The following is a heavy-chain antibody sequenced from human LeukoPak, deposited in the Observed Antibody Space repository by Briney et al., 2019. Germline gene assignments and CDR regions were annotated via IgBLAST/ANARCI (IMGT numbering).Heavy chain of an antibody. V-gene: IGHV3-23*01. CDR3: ARGPYSSNWYVDY. CDR1: GFTFSNYA. J-gene: IGHJ4*02. D-gene: IGHD6-13*01. CDR2: ISGSGGGT. Sequence: GGSLRLSCAASGFTFSNYAVTWVRQAPGKGLEWVSAISGSGGGTYYADSVKGRFTISRDNSKNMLYLQMNSLRAEDTAVYYCARGPYSSNWYVDYWGQGTLVTVAS.